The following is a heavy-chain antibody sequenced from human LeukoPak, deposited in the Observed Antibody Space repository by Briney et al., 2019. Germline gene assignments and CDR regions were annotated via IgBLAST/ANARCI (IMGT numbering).Heavy chain of an antibody. V-gene: IGHV3-30*02. Sequence: GGSLRLSCAASGFTFSIYGMHWVRQAPGKGLEWVSFIRYDGSNKYYADSVKGRFTISRDNSKNTLYLQMNSLRAEDTAVYYCARKLYSDNSHDAFDIWGQGTMVIVSS. CDR1: GFTFSIYG. CDR3: ARKLYSDNSHDAFDI. J-gene: IGHJ3*02. CDR2: IRYDGSNK. D-gene: IGHD1-26*01.